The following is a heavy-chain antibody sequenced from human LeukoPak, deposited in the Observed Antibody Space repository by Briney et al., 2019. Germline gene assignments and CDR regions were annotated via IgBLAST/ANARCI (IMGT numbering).Heavy chain of an antibody. Sequence: GGSLGLSCAASGFTFSSYGMHWVRQAPGKGLEWVAVISLDASNKYYADSVKGRFTISRDNSKNTLYLQMNSLRAEDAAVYYCATEGSFDYWGQGTLVTVSS. J-gene: IGHJ4*02. V-gene: IGHV3-30*03. CDR1: GFTFSSYG. CDR3: ATEGSFDY. CDR2: ISLDASNK.